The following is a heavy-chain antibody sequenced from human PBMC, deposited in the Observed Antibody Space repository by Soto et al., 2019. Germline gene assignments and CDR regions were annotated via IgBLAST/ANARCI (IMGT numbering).Heavy chain of an antibody. CDR3: ARGRIRSGTTTRWFDP. Sequence: SETLSLTCAVYGGSFSGYYWSWIRQPPGKGLEWIGEINHSGSTNYNPSLKSRVTISVDTSKNQFSLKLSSVTAADTAVYYCARGRIRSGTTTRWFDPWGQGTLVTVSS. CDR2: INHSGST. D-gene: IGHD1-1*01. CDR1: GGSFSGYY. V-gene: IGHV4-34*01. J-gene: IGHJ5*02.